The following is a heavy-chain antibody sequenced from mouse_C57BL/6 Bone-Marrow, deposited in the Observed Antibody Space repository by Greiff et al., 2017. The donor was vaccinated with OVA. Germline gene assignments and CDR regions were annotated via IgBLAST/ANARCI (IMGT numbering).Heavy chain of an antibody. J-gene: IGHJ2*01. Sequence: VQLKESGGDLVKPGGSLKLSCAASGFTFSSYGMSWVRQTPDKRLEWVATISSGGSYTYYPDSVKGRFTISRDNAKNPLYLQMSSLKSEDTAMYYCARHGDYGSFFDYWGQGTTLTVSS. CDR2: ISSGGSYT. D-gene: IGHD1-1*01. CDR3: ARHGDYGSFFDY. CDR1: GFTFSSYG. V-gene: IGHV5-6*01.